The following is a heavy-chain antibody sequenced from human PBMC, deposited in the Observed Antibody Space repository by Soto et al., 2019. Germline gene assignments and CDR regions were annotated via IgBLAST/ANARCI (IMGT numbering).Heavy chain of an antibody. J-gene: IGHJ4*02. CDR3: VRARGAGLFRYYFDY. CDR1: GGTFSSYT. Sequence: QVQLVQSGAEVKKPGSSVKVSCKASGGTFSSYTISWVRQAPGQGLEWMGRIIPILGIANYAQKFQGRVTITADKSTSTAYMELSSLRSEDTAVYYCVRARGAGLFRYYFDYWGQGTLVTVSS. CDR2: IIPILGIA. V-gene: IGHV1-69*02. D-gene: IGHD6-19*01.